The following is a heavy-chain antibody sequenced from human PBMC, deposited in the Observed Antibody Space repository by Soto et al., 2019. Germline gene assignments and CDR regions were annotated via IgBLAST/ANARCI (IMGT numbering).Heavy chain of an antibody. J-gene: IGHJ3*02. Sequence: SETLSLTCTVSGGSISSGDYYWSWIRQPPGKGLEWIGYIYYSGSTYYNPSLKSRVTISVDTSKNQFSLKLSSVTAADTAVYSCARVSVSWVVYAFDIWGQGTMVT. V-gene: IGHV4-30-4*01. CDR2: IYYSGST. D-gene: IGHD6-19*01. CDR3: ARVSVSWVVYAFDI. CDR1: GGSISSGDYY.